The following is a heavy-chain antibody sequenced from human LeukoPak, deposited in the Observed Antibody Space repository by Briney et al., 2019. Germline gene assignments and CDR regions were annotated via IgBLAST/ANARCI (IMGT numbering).Heavy chain of an antibody. Sequence: GASVKVSCKASGYTFTSYDINWVRQATGQGLEWMGWMNPNSGNTGYAQKFQGRVTMTRNTSISTAYMELSSLRSEDTAVYYCARGRRKASLVVTEYWFDPWGQGTLVTVSS. V-gene: IGHV1-8*01. J-gene: IGHJ5*02. CDR1: GYTFTSYD. CDR3: ARGRRKASLVVTEYWFDP. D-gene: IGHD2-21*02. CDR2: MNPNSGNT.